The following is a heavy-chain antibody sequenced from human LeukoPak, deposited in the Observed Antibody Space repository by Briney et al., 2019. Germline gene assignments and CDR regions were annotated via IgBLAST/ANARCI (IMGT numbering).Heavy chain of an antibody. CDR1: GGSISSGSYY. CDR3: ARAPRVVLDFDY. J-gene: IGHJ4*02. V-gene: IGHV4-61*02. CDR2: IYTSGST. Sequence: SQTLSLTCTVSGGSISSGSYYWSWIRQPAGKGLGWIGRIYTSGSTNYNPSLKSRVTISVDTSKNQFSLKLSPVTAADTAVYYCARAPRVVLDFDYWGQGTLVTVSS. D-gene: IGHD3-3*01.